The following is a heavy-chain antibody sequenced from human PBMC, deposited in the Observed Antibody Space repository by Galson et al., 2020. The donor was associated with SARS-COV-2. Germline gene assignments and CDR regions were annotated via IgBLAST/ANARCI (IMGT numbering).Heavy chain of an antibody. CDR3: ARQGVNMIVLVTVPGWYVGL. Sequence: SQTLSLTCTVSGYSVSTTNYWGWVRQPPGRGLEWIGSVYPSGTTYYNPSLKSRVTISVDTSKNQFSLRLDSVTAADTALYYCARQGVNMIVLVTVPGWYVGLWGRGTLVTVSS. CDR2: VYPSGTT. CDR1: GYSVSTTNY. D-gene: IGHD3-22*01. V-gene: IGHV4-38-2*02. J-gene: IGHJ2*01.